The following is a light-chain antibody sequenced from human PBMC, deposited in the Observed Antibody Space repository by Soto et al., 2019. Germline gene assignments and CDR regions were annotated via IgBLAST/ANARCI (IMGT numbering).Light chain of an antibody. CDR3: QQYNNWPRT. Sequence: EIVMTQSPATLSVSPGERATLSCSASQSVSSNLAWYQQKPGQAPRLLIYGASTRATGIPARFSGSGSGTEFTLTISSRQSEDFAVYYCQQYNNWPRTFGQGTNVEIQ. CDR1: QSVSSN. J-gene: IGKJ1*01. CDR2: GAS. V-gene: IGKV3-15*01.